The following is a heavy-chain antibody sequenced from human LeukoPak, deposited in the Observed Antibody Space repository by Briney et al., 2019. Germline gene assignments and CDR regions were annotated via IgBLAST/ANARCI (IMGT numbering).Heavy chain of an antibody. V-gene: IGHV1-2*02. CDR1: GYTFTGYY. CDR2: INPNSGGT. J-gene: IGHJ4*02. CDR3: ARDYSSPAALFDY. Sequence: ASVKVSCKASGYTFTGYYMHGVRQAPGQGLEWMGWINPNSGGTNYAQKFQGRVTITRDTSISTACMELSRLISEDTAVYDVARDYSSPAALFDYWGRGTLV. D-gene: IGHD3-22*01.